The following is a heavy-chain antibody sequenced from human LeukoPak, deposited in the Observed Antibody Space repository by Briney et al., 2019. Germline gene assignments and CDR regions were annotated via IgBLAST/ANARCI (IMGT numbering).Heavy chain of an antibody. Sequence: SVTVSCTASGGTFSSYAISWVRQAPGQGLEWMGRIIPIFGTANYAQKFQGRVTITADESTSTAYMELSSLRSKDTAVYYCARIPITMVRGVIYYYYYYGMDVWGQGTTVTVSS. CDR2: IIPIFGTA. D-gene: IGHD3-10*01. V-gene: IGHV1-69*13. CDR3: ARIPITMVRGVIYYYYYYGMDV. J-gene: IGHJ6*02. CDR1: GGTFSSYA.